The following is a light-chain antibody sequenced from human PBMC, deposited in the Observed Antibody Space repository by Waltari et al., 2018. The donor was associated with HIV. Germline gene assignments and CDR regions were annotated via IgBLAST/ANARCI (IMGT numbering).Light chain of an antibody. CDR1: SSDVGGYNY. CDR2: EVS. Sequence: QSALTQPASVSGSPGQSITISCTGTSSDVGGYNYVSWYQQHPGKAPKLMIYEVSNRPSGVSKRFAGAKSGNTASLTISGHQAEDEADYYCSSYTSSSTLVFGGGTKLTVL. CDR3: SSYTSSSTLV. V-gene: IGLV2-14*01. J-gene: IGLJ3*02.